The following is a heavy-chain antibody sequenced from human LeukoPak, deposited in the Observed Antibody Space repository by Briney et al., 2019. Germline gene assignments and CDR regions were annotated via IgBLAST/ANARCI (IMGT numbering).Heavy chain of an antibody. V-gene: IGHV4-34*01. CDR3: SRARDGYKDYFDY. CDR2: INHRGST. D-gene: IGHD5-24*01. Sequence: SETLSLTCAVYGGSFSGYYWSWIRQAPGKGLEWIGEINHRGSTNYNPSLKSRVTISVDTSKNQFSLKLRSVTAADTAVYYCSRARDGYKDYFDYWGQGTLVTVSS. J-gene: IGHJ4*02. CDR1: GGSFSGYY.